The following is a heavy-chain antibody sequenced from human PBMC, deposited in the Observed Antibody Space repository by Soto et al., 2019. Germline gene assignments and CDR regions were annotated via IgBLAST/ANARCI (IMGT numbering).Heavy chain of an antibody. CDR1: GFTFTSSA. CDR2: IVVGSGNT. CDR3: AAPNTSSTVTPGNFDY. V-gene: IGHV1-58*01. J-gene: IGHJ4*02. D-gene: IGHD4-17*01. Sequence: ASVKVSCKASGFTFTSSAVQWVRQARGQRLEWIGWIVVGSGNTNYAQKFQERVTITRDMSTSTAYMELSSLRSEDTAVYYCAAPNTSSTVTPGNFDYWGQGTMVTVSS.